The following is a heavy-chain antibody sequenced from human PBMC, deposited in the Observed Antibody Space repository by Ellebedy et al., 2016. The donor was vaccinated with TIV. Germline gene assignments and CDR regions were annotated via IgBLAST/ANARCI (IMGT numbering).Heavy chain of an antibody. Sequence: ASVKVSXXASGYTFTSYDINWVRQATGQGLEWMGWMNPNSGNTGYAQKFQGRVTMTRNTSISTAYMELSSLRSEDTAVYYCARSRVVVRGYSHWGQGTLVTVSS. CDR2: MNPNSGNT. D-gene: IGHD3-3*01. V-gene: IGHV1-8*01. CDR1: GYTFTSYD. J-gene: IGHJ4*02. CDR3: ARSRVVVRGYSH.